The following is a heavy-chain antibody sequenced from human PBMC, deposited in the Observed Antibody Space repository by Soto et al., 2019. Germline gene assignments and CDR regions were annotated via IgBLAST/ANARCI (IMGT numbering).Heavy chain of an antibody. CDR3: ARGASSGFSAPGHGDYYYGMDV. V-gene: IGHV3-13*01. CDR2: IGTAGDT. CDR1: GFTFSSYD. D-gene: IGHD1-26*01. J-gene: IGHJ6*02. Sequence: QLGGSLRLSCAASGFTFSSYDMHWVRQATGKGLEWVSAIGTAGDTYYPGSVKGRFTISRENAKNSLYLQMNSLRAEDTAVYYWARGASSGFSAPGHGDYYYGMDVWGQGTTVTVSS.